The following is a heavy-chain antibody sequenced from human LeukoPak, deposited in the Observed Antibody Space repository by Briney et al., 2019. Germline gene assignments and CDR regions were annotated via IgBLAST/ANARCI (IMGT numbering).Heavy chain of an antibody. D-gene: IGHD6-19*01. Sequence: GGSLRLSCAASGFTFSSYAMSWVXQAPGKGLEWVXXISGSGGSTYYADSVKGRFTISRDNSKNTLYLQMNSLRAEDTAVYYCAKGGRWSGIAVAGTYWGQGTLVTVSS. CDR3: AKGGRWSGIAVAGTY. V-gene: IGHV3-23*01. CDR1: GFTFSSYA. CDR2: ISGSGGST. J-gene: IGHJ4*02.